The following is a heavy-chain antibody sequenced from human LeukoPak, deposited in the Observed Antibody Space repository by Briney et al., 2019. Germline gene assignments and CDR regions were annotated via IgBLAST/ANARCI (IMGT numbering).Heavy chain of an antibody. CDR3: ARLRPNGVSRTGPSC. V-gene: IGHV4-34*01. D-gene: IGHD2-8*01. CDR1: GGSFSGYY. Sequence: SETLSLTCVAHGGSFSGYYWSWIRQPPGKGLEWIGEIHHDGTTNYNPSLKSRVAIVVDTSTHQFSLNLTSVTAADTAVYFCARLRPNGVSRTGPSCWGQGTLVTVSS. CDR2: IHHDGTT. J-gene: IGHJ4*02.